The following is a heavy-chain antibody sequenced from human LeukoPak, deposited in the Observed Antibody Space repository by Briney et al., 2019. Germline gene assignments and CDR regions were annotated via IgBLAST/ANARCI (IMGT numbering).Heavy chain of an antibody. CDR3: ARDLSPAYFLH. CDR2: IRYDGSNK. D-gene: IGHD2/OR15-2a*01. J-gene: IGHJ1*01. CDR1: GFTFSNYG. V-gene: IGHV3-30*02. Sequence: SGGSLRLSCAASGFTFSNYGMHWFRQPPGKGLEWVAFIRYDGSNKYYPDSVKGRFSISRDNSKNTLYLQMNSLRAEDTAVYYCARDLSPAYFLHWGQGTLVTVSS.